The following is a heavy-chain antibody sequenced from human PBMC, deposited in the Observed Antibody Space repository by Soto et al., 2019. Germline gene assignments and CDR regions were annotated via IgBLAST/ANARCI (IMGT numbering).Heavy chain of an antibody. J-gene: IGHJ4*02. Sequence: PGGSLRLSCAASGFTFSSYGMHWVRQAPGKGLEWVAVIWYDGSNKYYADSVKGRFTISRDNSKNTLYLQMNSLRAEDTAVYYCARGPMGLYCSGGRRGDRRYFAYWGQGTLVTVSS. V-gene: IGHV3-33*01. CDR3: ARGPMGLYCSGGRRGDRRYFAY. D-gene: IGHD2-15*01. CDR1: GFTFSSYG. CDR2: IWYDGSNK.